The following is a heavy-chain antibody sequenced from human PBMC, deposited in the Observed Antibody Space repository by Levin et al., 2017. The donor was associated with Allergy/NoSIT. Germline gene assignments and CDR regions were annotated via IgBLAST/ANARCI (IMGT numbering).Heavy chain of an antibody. V-gene: IGHV3-13*01. J-gene: IGHJ4*02. CDR2: IGTAGDT. D-gene: IGHD5-12*01. Sequence: AGGSLRLSCAASGFTFSSYDMHWVRQVRGKGLEWLSVIGTAGDTFYLGSVKGRFTISRENAKNSVYLQMDNLRAGDTAVYYCTRRRGNSGLDFWGQGTLVTVSS. CDR3: TRRRGNSGLDF. CDR1: GFTFSSYD.